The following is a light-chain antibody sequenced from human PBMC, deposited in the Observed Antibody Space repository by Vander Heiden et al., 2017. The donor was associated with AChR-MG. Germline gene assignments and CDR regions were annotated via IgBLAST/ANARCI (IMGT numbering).Light chain of an antibody. V-gene: IGKV3-15*01. CDR1: QSVSSN. J-gene: IGKJ2*01. CDR3: QQYKSWPRT. Sequence: EIVMTQSPGTLSVSPGERATLSCRASQSVSSNLAWYQQKPGQAPRLLIFGASTRATGIPARFSGSESGTEFTLTISSLQSEDFAVYDCQQYKSWPRTFGQGTKLEIK. CDR2: GAS.